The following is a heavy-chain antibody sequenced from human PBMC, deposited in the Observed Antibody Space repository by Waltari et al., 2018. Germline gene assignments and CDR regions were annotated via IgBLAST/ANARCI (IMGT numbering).Heavy chain of an antibody. D-gene: IGHD3-10*01. Sequence: QVQLQQWGAGLLKPSETLSLTCAVYGGSFSGYYWSWIRQPPGKGLAWIGEINHSGSTNYNPSLKSRVTISVDTSKNQFSLKLSSVTAADTAVYYCARVQLWFREKAMDVWGKGTTVTVSS. CDR1: GGSFSGYY. CDR2: INHSGST. V-gene: IGHV4-34*01. J-gene: IGHJ6*03. CDR3: ARVQLWFREKAMDV.